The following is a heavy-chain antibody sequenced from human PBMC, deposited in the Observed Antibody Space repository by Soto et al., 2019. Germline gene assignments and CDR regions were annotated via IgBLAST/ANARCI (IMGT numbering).Heavy chain of an antibody. Sequence: SGTLSLTCAVYCGSFSGYYWSWIRQPPGKGLEWIGEINHSGSTNYNPSLKSRVTISVDTSKNQFSLKLSSVTAADTAVYYCARVGKRWSSGWKFDYWGQGTLVTVSS. D-gene: IGHD6-19*01. CDR3: ARVGKRWSSGWKFDY. CDR1: CGSFSGYY. V-gene: IGHV4-34*01. CDR2: INHSGST. J-gene: IGHJ4*02.